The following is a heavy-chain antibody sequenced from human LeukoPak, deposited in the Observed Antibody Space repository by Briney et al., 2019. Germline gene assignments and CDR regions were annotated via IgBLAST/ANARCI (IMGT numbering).Heavy chain of an antibody. CDR2: IYTSGST. J-gene: IGHJ4*02. CDR1: GGSISSGNYY. D-gene: IGHD4-23*01. CDR3: ARAYVVMRASDY. Sequence: PSETLSLTCTVSGGSISSGNYYWRWIRQPAGKGLEWIGLIYTSGSTKYNPSLKSRVNISVDTSKNQFSLKLSSVTAADTAVYYCARAYVVMRASDYWGQGTLVTVSS. V-gene: IGHV4-61*02.